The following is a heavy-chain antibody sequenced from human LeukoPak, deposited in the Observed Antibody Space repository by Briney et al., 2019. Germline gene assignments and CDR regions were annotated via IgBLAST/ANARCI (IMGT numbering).Heavy chain of an antibody. D-gene: IGHD4-23*01. CDR3: ARAGDYGGNHYDY. V-gene: IGHV4-34*01. J-gene: IGHJ4*02. CDR2: INHSGST. CDR1: GFTFSRHS. Sequence: PGGSLRLSCAPSGFTFSRHSMGWVRQPPGKGLEWIGEINHSGSTNYNPSLKSRVTISVDTSKNQFSLKLSSVTAADTAVYYCARAGDYGGNHYDYWGQGTLVTVSS.